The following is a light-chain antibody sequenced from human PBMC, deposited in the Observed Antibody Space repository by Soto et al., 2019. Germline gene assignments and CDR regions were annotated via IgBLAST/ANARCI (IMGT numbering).Light chain of an antibody. V-gene: IGKV3-11*01. J-gene: IGKJ1*01. CDR3: HHLRGWPAM. CDR1: QSVAIQ. Sequence: EIVLTQSPATLSLSPGERATLSCRASQSVAIQLTWYQQTPGQAPRLLIYDASNRATGIPARFSGSGTGTDFSLTITSLESEHFAVYYCHHLRGWPAMFGQGTKVEI. CDR2: DAS.